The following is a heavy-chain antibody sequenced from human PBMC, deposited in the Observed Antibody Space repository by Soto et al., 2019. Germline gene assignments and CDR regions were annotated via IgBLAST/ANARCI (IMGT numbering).Heavy chain of an antibody. Sequence: EVQLLESGGGLVQPGGSLRLSCAASGFTFSSYTMSWVRQAPGKGLEWISAVSGSGGSTYYADSVKGRFTISRDNSKDTLYLQMNNLRTEATTVYYCATPPDYNWNDYWGQGTLVTVSS. V-gene: IGHV3-23*01. J-gene: IGHJ4*02. CDR2: VSGSGGST. CDR1: GFTFSSYT. CDR3: ATPPDYNWNDY. D-gene: IGHD1-20*01.